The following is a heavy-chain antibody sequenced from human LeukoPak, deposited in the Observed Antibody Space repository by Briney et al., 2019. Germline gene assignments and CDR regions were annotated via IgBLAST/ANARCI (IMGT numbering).Heavy chain of an antibody. CDR3: ARAVIAAAGNDFDY. J-gene: IGHJ4*02. CDR1: GGTFSSYA. Sequence: SVKVSCKASGGTFSSYAISWVRQAPGQGLEWMGRIIPILGIANYAQKFQGRVTITADKSTSTAYMELSSLRSEDTAVYYCARAVIAAAGNDFDYWGQGTLVTVSS. D-gene: IGHD6-13*01. V-gene: IGHV1-69*04. CDR2: IIPILGIA.